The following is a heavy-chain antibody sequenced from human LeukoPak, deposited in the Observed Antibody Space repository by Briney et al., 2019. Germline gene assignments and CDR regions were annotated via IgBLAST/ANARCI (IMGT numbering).Heavy chain of an antibody. Sequence: ASVKVSCKASGYTFTSYYMHWVRQAPGQGLEWMGLINPSGSSTSYAQKFQGRVTMTRDMSTSTVYMELSSLRSEDTAVYYCSSQYYDSSGYYLDYWGQGTLVTVSS. CDR1: GYTFTSYY. CDR3: SSQYYDSSGYYLDY. D-gene: IGHD3-22*01. V-gene: IGHV1-46*01. CDR2: INPSGSST. J-gene: IGHJ4*02.